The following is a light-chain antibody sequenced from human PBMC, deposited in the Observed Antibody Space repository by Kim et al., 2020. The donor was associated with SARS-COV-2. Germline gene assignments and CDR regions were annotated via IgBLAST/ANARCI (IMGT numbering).Light chain of an antibody. CDR1: SSNIGNNY. CDR2: DNN. Sequence: GQKVTIACSGSSSNIGNNYVSWYQQLPGTAPKLLIYDNNKRPSGIPDRFSGSKFGTSATLGITGLQTGDEADYYCGTWDSSLSAVVFGGGTKLTVL. V-gene: IGLV1-51*01. J-gene: IGLJ2*01. CDR3: GTWDSSLSAVV.